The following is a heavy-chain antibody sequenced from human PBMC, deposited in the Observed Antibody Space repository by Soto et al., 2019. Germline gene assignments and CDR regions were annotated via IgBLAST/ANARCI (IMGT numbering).Heavy chain of an antibody. CDR2: ISSNSAYI. CDR1: GFTFRSFT. Sequence: EVQLVESGGGLVKPGVSLRLSCAASGFTFRSFTMNWVRQAPGKGLEWVSTISSNSAYIYYTEALRGSFTISRDNAKNSLQLQMNSLRAKDTAVYYCTRDESRDNSARAGFDPWGPGTLLTVSS. V-gene: IGHV3-21*02. D-gene: IGHD1-1*01. CDR3: TRDESRDNSARAGFDP. J-gene: IGHJ5*02.